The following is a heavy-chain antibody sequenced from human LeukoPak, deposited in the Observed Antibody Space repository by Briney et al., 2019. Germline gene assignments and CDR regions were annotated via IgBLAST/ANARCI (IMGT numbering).Heavy chain of an antibody. CDR1: CGSISSGDYY. V-gene: IGHV4-30-4*08. Sequence: SQTLSLTCTVSCGSISSGDYYWSWIRQPPGKGLEWIGYIYYSGSTHYNPSLKSRVTISVDESTNQFSLKLSSVTAADTAVYYCASSIVVVPGAMDYYYMDVWGKGTTVTVSS. J-gene: IGHJ6*03. CDR2: IYYSGST. D-gene: IGHD2-2*01. CDR3: ASSIVVVPGAMDYYYMDV.